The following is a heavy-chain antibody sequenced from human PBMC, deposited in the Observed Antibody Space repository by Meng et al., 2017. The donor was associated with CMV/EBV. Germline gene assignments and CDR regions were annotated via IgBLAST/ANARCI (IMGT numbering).Heavy chain of an antibody. Sequence: GGSLRLSCAASGFIFSDYYMNWIRQAPGKGLEWVSYISSRGDIIHYADSVKGRFTLSRDNAKNSLYLQMNSLRAEDTAMYYRVFPKGGRGDDAFDIWGQGTMVTVSS. J-gene: IGHJ3*02. D-gene: IGHD7-27*01. CDR3: VFPKGGRGDDAFDI. V-gene: IGHV3-11*04. CDR2: ISSRGDII. CDR1: GFIFSDYY.